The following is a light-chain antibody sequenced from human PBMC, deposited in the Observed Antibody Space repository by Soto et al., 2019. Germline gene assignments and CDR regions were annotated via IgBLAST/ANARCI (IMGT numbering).Light chain of an antibody. CDR2: EVT. CDR3: ASYTSSRTLV. J-gene: IGLJ1*01. CDR1: SSDVGGHSY. Sequence: QSVLTQPASVSGSPGQSITFSCTGTSSDVGGHSYVSWYQQRPGKAPRLMIYEVTKRPSGISNRFSASKSCNTASLTISGLQAEDEADYYCASYTSSRTLVFGTGTKVTVL. V-gene: IGLV2-14*01.